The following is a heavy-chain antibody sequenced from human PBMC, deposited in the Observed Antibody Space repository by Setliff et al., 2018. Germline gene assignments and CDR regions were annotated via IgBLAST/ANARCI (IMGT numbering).Heavy chain of an antibody. CDR2: IYSSGST. V-gene: IGHV4-34*11. Sequence: PSETLSLTCAVYGGSFSGYYWSWIRQPPGKGLEWIGYIYSSGSTNYNPSLKSRVAISRDTSTNQLSLELRSVTAADTAVYYCAREPTRTGGFYYLDVWGEGTTVTVS. CDR3: AREPTRTGGFYYLDV. J-gene: IGHJ6*03. CDR1: GGSFSGYY. D-gene: IGHD2-2*01.